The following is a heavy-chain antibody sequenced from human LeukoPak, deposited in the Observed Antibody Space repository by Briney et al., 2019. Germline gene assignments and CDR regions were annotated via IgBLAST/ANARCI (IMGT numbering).Heavy chain of an antibody. CDR1: GGSFSGYY. CDR2: IYYSGST. V-gene: IGHV4-34*01. Sequence: SETLSLTCAVYGGSFSGYYWSWIRQPPGKGLEWIGSIYYSGSTYYNPSLKSRVTISVDTSKNQFSLKLSSVTAADTAVYYCARALLRSAFDIWGQGTMVTVSS. J-gene: IGHJ3*02. CDR3: ARALLRSAFDI.